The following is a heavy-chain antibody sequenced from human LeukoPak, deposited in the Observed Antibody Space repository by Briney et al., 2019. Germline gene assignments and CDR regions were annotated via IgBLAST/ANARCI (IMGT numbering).Heavy chain of an antibody. CDR3: ASRAIAAPRKPFDY. CDR1: GFTFSSYS. V-gene: IGHV4-34*01. CDR2: INHSGST. D-gene: IGHD6-13*01. J-gene: IGHJ4*02. Sequence: PGGSLRLSCAASGFTFSSYSMNWVRQAPGKGLEWIGEINHSGSTNYNPSLKSRVTISVDTSKNQFSLKLSSVTAADTAVYYCASRAIAAPRKPFDYWGQGTLVTVSS.